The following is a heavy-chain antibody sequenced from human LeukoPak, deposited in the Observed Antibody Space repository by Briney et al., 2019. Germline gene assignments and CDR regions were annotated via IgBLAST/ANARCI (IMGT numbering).Heavy chain of an antibody. J-gene: IGHJ1*01. D-gene: IGHD3-22*01. V-gene: IGHV3-23*01. CDR2: ITPNADRT. Sequence: GGSMRLSCAASGFTFGSYGMSWVRQAPGKGLEWVSFITPNADRTSYADSVEGRFTISRDNPRNTLYMQMNSLRDEDTALYYCAIMHGYYDGSGYWVQWGQGTLVTVSS. CDR1: GFTFGSYG. CDR3: AIMHGYYDGSGYWVQ.